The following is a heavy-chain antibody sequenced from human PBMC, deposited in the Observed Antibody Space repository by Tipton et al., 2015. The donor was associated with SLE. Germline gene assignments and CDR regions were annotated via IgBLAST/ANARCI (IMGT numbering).Heavy chain of an antibody. Sequence: TLSLTCTVSGGSISSMSYYWGWIRQPPGKGLEWIGSIYYSGSTYCNPSLKSRVTISVDTSKNQFSLKLSSVTAAATAVYYCASRVVGALYYFDYWGQGTLVTVSS. CDR2: IYYSGST. J-gene: IGHJ4*02. CDR3: ASRVVGALYYFDY. CDR1: GGSISSMSYY. V-gene: IGHV4-39*07. D-gene: IGHD1-26*01.